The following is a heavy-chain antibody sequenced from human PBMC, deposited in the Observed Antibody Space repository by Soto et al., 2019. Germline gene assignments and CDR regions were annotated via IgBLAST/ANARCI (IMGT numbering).Heavy chain of an antibody. CDR1: GYTFTSYG. CDR3: ARDLRMGVVIQEYYYYYGRDV. J-gene: IGHJ6*02. V-gene: IGHV1-18*01. Sequence: ASVKVSCKASGYTFTSYGISWVRQAPGQGLEWMGWISAYNGNTNYAQKLQGRVTMTTDTSTSTAYMELRSLRSDDTAVYYCARDLRMGVVIQEYYYYYGRDVGGQGTTVTV. D-gene: IGHD3-3*01. CDR2: ISAYNGNT.